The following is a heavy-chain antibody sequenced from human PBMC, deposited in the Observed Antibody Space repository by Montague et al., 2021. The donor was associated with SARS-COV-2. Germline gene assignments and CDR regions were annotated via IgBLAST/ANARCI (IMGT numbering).Heavy chain of an antibody. Sequence: SRRLFCAASGFTVSDNYMNWVRQAPGKGLEWVSVIYSGENKYYADSVKGRFTISRDNPKNTLYLQMNSLRADDTAMYYCARDKPGDYDGPGVFDMWGQGTMVTVSS. CDR1: GFTVSDNY. J-gene: IGHJ3*02. CDR2: IYSGENK. V-gene: IGHV3-53*01. CDR3: ARDKPGDYDGPGVFDM. D-gene: IGHD3-22*01.